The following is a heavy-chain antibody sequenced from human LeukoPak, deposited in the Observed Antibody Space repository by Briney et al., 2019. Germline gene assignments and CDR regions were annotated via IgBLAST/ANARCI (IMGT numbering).Heavy chain of an antibody. CDR2: IWYDGSNK. V-gene: IGHV3-30*19. D-gene: IGHD3-22*01. J-gene: IGHJ4*02. Sequence: PGGSLRLSCAASGFTFSSYGMHWVRQAPGKGLEWVAVIWYDGSNKYYADSVKGRFTISRDNSKNTLYLQMNSLRPDDTAVYYCARTNYYQSSKSGYYWAFDYWGQGTLVTVSS. CDR3: ARTNYYQSSKSGYYWAFDY. CDR1: GFTFSSYG.